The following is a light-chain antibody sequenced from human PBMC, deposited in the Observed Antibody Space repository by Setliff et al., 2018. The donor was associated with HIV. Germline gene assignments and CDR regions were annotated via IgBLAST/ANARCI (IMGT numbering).Light chain of an antibody. J-gene: IGLJ1*01. V-gene: IGLV2-11*01. CDR1: SSDVGGYKY. Sequence: QSVLTQPRSVSGSPGQSVTISCTGTSSDVGGYKYVSWYQHHPGKAPKLMIYDVSKRPSGVPDRFSGSKSGNTASLTISGLRAEDEATYYCCSYTSSTTYVFGTGTKVTVL. CDR2: DVS. CDR3: CSYTSSTTYV.